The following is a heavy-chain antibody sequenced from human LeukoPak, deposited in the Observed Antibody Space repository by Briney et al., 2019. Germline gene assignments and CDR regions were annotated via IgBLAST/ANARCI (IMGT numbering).Heavy chain of an antibody. CDR3: ARSLYDCSGYLSWGFDY. CDR1: GYTFTSYG. CDR2: ISAYNGNT. J-gene: IGHJ4*02. V-gene: IGHV1-18*01. D-gene: IGHD3-22*01. Sequence: ASVTVSCKASGYTFTSYGISWVRQAPGQGLEWMGWISAYNGNTNYAQKLQGRVTMTTDTSTSTAYMELRSLRSDDPAVYYCARSLYDCSGYLSWGFDYWGQGTLVTVSS.